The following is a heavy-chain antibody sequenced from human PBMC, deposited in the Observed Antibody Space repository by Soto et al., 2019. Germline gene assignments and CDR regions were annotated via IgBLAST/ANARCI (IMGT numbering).Heavy chain of an antibody. Sequence: QVQLQESGPGLVKPSGTLSLTCAVSGGSIISSNWWSWVRQPPGKGLEWIGEIYHSGSTNYNPSLKSRVTISVDKSKNQCSLKLSSVTAADTAVYYCARDVVNSKRGGGSSQLVYWGQGTLVTVSS. D-gene: IGHD2-15*01. V-gene: IGHV4-4*02. CDR3: ARDVVNSKRGGGSSQLVY. CDR2: IYHSGST. J-gene: IGHJ4*02. CDR1: GGSIISSNW.